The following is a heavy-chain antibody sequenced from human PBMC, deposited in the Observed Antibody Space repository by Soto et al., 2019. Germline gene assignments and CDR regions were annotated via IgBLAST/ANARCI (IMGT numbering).Heavy chain of an antibody. CDR2: IYYSGST. CDR1: GGSISSYY. V-gene: IGHV4-59*01. J-gene: IGHJ4*02. CDR3: ARTTTYYDILTGYESFFDY. D-gene: IGHD3-9*01. Sequence: SETLSLTCTVSGGSISSYYWSWIRQPPGKGLEWIGYIYYSGSTNYNPSLKSRVTISVDTSKNQFSLKLSSVTAADTAVYYCARTTTYYDILTGYESFFDYWGQGTLVTV.